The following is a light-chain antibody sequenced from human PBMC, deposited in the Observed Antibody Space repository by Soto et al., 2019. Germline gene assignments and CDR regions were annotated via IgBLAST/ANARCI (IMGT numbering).Light chain of an antibody. J-gene: IGKJ1*01. Sequence: EVVVTQSPGTLSVSPGERATLSCRASQSVSSNLAWYQQKPGQAPRLLIYGASTRATGIPARFSGSGSGTEFTLTISSLQSEDFAVYYCQQYNIWPRAFGQGTKVVIK. V-gene: IGKV3-15*01. CDR2: GAS. CDR1: QSVSSN. CDR3: QQYNIWPRA.